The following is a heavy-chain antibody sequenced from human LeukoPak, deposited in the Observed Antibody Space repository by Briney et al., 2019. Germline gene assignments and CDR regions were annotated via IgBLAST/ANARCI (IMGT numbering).Heavy chain of an antibody. Sequence: PGGSLRLSCEASGFTFSDHYMDWVRQAPGKGLEWVGRTRNKANSYTTEYAASVKGRFTISRDDSKNSLYLQMNSLKTEDTAVYYCARPLRYSSGWYDYWGQGTLVTVSS. CDR2: TRNKANSYTT. CDR3: ARPLRYSSGWYDY. J-gene: IGHJ4*02. D-gene: IGHD6-19*01. V-gene: IGHV3-72*01. CDR1: GFTFSDHY.